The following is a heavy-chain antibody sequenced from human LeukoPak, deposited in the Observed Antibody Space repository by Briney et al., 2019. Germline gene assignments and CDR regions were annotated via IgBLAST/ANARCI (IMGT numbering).Heavy chain of an antibody. V-gene: IGHV1-69*04. CDR3: ARDPGYYDILTGLVAFDI. Sequence: GASVKVSCKASGGTFSSYAISWVRQAPGQGLEWMGRIIPILGIANYAQKFQGRVTITADKSTSTAYMELSSLRSEDTAVYYCARDPGYYDILTGLVAFDIWGQGTMVTVSS. CDR2: IIPILGIA. J-gene: IGHJ3*02. CDR1: GGTFSSYA. D-gene: IGHD3-9*01.